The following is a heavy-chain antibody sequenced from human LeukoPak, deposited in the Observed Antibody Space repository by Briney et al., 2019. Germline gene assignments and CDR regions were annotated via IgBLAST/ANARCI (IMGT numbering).Heavy chain of an antibody. CDR2: ICWERGSI. CDR3: AKDLDSSPVVVISRPYYYYGMDV. D-gene: IGHD2-21*01. CDR1: GFTFDDYA. J-gene: IGHJ6*02. V-gene: IGHV3-9*01. Sequence: PGGSLRLSSAASGFTFDDYAMHWVRQALGKGLESGSGICWERGSIGYAGSVKGRFTISRDNAKNSLYLQMNSLRAEDTALYYCAKDLDSSPVVVISRPYYYYGMDVWGQGTTVTVSS.